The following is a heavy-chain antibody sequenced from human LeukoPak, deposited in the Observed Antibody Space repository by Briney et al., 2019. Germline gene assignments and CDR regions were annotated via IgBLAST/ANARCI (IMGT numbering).Heavy chain of an antibody. Sequence: GGSLRLSCAASGFALSNYWMSWVRQAPGKGLEWVSSIDGSGDSTYYADSVKGRFTISRDNSKNTLYLQMNSLRAEDTAVYYCAKDSPVATRWGQGTLVTVSS. CDR1: GFALSNYW. CDR3: AKDSPVATR. J-gene: IGHJ4*02. D-gene: IGHD1-26*01. CDR2: IDGSGDST. V-gene: IGHV3-23*01.